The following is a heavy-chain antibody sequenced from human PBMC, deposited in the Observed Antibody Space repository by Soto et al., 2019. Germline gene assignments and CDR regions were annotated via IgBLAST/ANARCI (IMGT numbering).Heavy chain of an antibody. V-gene: IGHV4-4*02. D-gene: IGHD3-10*01. CDR2: IYHSGSI. CDR1: NASISSRKW. CDR3: GGKFGGLLADAFGI. Sequence: QVQLQESGPGLVKPSGTLSLTCTVSNASISSRKWWTWVRQTPGKGLEWIGEIYHSGSINHNPSLKGRVTQSSEQSNHQFSLKITSVTAAEKAVDYWGGKFGGLLADAFGIWGQGTVVTVSS. J-gene: IGHJ3*02.